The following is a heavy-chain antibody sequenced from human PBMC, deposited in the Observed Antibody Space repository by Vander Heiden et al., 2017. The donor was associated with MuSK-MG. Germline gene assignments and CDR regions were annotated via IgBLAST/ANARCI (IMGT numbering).Heavy chain of an antibody. D-gene: IGHD6-19*01. V-gene: IGHV3-21*01. J-gene: IGHJ6*02. CDR1: GFTFSSYS. CDR3: ARVQVTQWLNYYYYGMDV. Sequence: EVQLVESGGGLVKPGGSLRLSCAACGFTFSSYSMNWVRQAPGKGLEWVSSISSSSSYIYYADSVKGRCTISRDNAKNSLYLQMNSLRAEDTAVYYCARVQVTQWLNYYYYGMDVWGQGTTVTVSS. CDR2: ISSSSSYI.